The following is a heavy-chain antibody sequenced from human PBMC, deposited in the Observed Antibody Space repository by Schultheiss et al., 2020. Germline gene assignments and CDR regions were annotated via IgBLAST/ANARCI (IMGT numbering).Heavy chain of an antibody. J-gene: IGHJ4*02. CDR3: ARDKSIAALVFDY. CDR2: ISYDGSKK. V-gene: IGHV3-30-3*01. CDR1: GFTFSNYA. Sequence: GGSLRLSCAASGFTFSNYAMHWVRQAPGKGLEWVAVISYDGSKKYYADSVKGRFTISRDNSKNTSFLEMNSLRPEDTAVYYCARDKSIAALVFDYWGQGTLVTV. D-gene: IGHD6-6*01.